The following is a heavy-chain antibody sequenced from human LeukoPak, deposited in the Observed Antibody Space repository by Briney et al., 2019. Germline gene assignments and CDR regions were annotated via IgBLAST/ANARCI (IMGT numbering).Heavy chain of an antibody. CDR3: AAGPWELLDY. CDR2: ISGSGGST. CDR1: GFTFSSYA. Sequence: GGSLRLSCAASGFTFSSYAMSWVRQAPGKGQEWVSAISGSGGSTYYADSVKGRFTISRDNSKNTLYLQMNSLRAEDTAVYYCAAGPWELLDYWGQGTLVTVSS. D-gene: IGHD1-26*01. J-gene: IGHJ4*02. V-gene: IGHV3-23*01.